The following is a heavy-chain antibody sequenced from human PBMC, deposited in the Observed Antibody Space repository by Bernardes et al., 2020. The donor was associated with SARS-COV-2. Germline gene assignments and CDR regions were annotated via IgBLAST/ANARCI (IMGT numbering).Heavy chain of an antibody. J-gene: IGHJ3*01. D-gene: IGHD3-3*01. Sequence: GGSLRLSCVASGFNFATYKMSWVRQAPGEGLEWLSHISGGGSYTYYTDSVKGRFIISRDSSRNTVHLQMDSLRKEDTALYYCATERQSLTVFGVGHDAFDFWGQGTMVTVSS. CDR3: ATERQSLTVFGVGHDAFDF. CDR2: ISGGGSYT. V-gene: IGHV3-11*05. CDR1: GFNFATYK.